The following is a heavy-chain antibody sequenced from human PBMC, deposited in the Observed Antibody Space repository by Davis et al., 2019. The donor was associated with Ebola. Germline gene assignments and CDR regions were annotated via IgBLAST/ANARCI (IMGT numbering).Heavy chain of an antibody. V-gene: IGHV3-74*01. CDR1: GFTFSAYG. J-gene: IGHJ3*01. CDR3: ARRTGMDV. D-gene: IGHD6-13*01. Sequence: GESLKISCAASGFTFSAYGMHWVRQAPGKGLLWVSRIHGDGSSTSYADSVKGRFTISRDNAKNTLYLQMNSLRAEDTAVYYCARRTGMDVWGQGTMVIVSS. CDR2: IHGDGSST.